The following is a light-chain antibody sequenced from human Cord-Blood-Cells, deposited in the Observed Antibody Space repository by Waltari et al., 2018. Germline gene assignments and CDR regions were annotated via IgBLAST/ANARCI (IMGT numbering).Light chain of an antibody. Sequence: EIVMTQSPATLSVSPGERATLSCRASQSVSSNLAWYQQKPGQAPRILIYGASTRAAGIPARLSGSWSGTEFTLTISSLQSEDFAVYYCQQYNNWPPYTFGQGTKLEIK. J-gene: IGKJ2*01. CDR1: QSVSSN. CDR3: QQYNNWPPYT. V-gene: IGKV3-15*01. CDR2: GAS.